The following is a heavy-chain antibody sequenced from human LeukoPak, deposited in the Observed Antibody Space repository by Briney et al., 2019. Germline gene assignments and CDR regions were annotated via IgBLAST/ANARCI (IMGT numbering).Heavy chain of an antibody. CDR2: MNPNSGNT. CDR3: ARVGLRYCSSTSCRDFDY. CDR1: GYTFTSYD. Sequence: ASVKVSCKASGYTFTSYDINWVRQATGQGLEWMGWMNPNSGNTGYAQKFQGRVTMTRNTSISTAYMELSSLRSEDTAVYYCARVGLRYCSSTSCRDFDYWGQGTLVTVSS. J-gene: IGHJ4*02. D-gene: IGHD2-2*01. V-gene: IGHV1-8*01.